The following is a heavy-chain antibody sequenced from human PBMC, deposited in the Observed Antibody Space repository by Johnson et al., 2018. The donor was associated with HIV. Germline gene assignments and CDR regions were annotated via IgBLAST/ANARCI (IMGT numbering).Heavy chain of an antibody. CDR1: GFTFGDYA. V-gene: IGHV3-49*04. CDR2: IRSKAYGGTT. D-gene: IGHD5-12*01. CDR3: TTDGLRTIDAFDI. J-gene: IGHJ3*02. Sequence: VQLVESGGGLVQPGRSLILSCTASGFTFGDYAMSWVRQAPGKGLEWVGFIRSKAYGGTTEYAASVKGRFTISRDDSKSIAYLQMNSLKTEDTAVYYCTTDGLRTIDAFDIWGQGTMVTVSS.